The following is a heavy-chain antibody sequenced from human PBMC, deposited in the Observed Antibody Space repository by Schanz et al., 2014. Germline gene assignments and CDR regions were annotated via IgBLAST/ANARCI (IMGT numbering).Heavy chain of an antibody. V-gene: IGHV3-NL1*01. CDR3: ARTTNPFNFDSWPYLDY. Sequence: QVQLVESGGGVVQPGGSLRLSCAASGFSFSGSGMHWVRQAPGEGLEWVSFIYGGSTYYTDSVKGRFTISRDNSKNTLYLQMNSLRAEDTAVYYCARTTNPFNFDSWPYLDYWGQGTLVTVSS. D-gene: IGHD3-9*01. CDR1: GFSFSGSG. J-gene: IGHJ4*02. CDR2: IYGGST.